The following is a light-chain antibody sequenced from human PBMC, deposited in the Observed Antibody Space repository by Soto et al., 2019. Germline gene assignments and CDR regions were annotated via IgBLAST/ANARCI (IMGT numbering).Light chain of an antibody. CDR3: QQRKSWT. CDR2: DAS. CDR1: QSVSSY. Sequence: IGWTKSPSTLSLTPGERATLSCRASQSVSSYLAWYQQKPGQAPRLLIYDASNRATGIPARFSGSGSGTDFTLTISSLEPEDFAVYYCQQRKSWTVGQGTKVDIK. V-gene: IGKV3-11*01. J-gene: IGKJ1*01.